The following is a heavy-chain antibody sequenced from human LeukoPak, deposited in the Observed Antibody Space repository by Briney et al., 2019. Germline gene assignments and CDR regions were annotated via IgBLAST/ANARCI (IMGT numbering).Heavy chain of an antibody. V-gene: IGHV4-4*07. CDR3: ARDLGATTVTKSGNAFDI. J-gene: IGHJ3*02. CDR2: MYTSGST. D-gene: IGHD4-17*01. Sequence: PSETLSLTCTVSGGSISSYYWSWIRQPAGKGLEWIGRMYTSGSTNYNPSLKSRVTMSVDTSKNQFSLKLSSVTAADTAVYYCARDLGATTVTKSGNAFDIWGQGTMVTVSS. CDR1: GGSISSYY.